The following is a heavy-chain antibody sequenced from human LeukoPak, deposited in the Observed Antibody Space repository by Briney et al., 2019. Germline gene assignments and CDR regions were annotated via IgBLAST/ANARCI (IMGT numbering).Heavy chain of an antibody. D-gene: IGHD2-21*02. J-gene: IGHJ4*02. V-gene: IGHV1-69*04. CDR3: ARAGIVVVTAITYYFDY. Sequence: SVKVSCKASGGTFSSYAISWVRQAPGQGLEWMGRIIPILGIANYARKFQGRVTITADKSTSTAYMELSSLRSEDTAVYYCARAGIVVVTAITYYFDYWGQGTLVTVSS. CDR2: IIPILGIA. CDR1: GGTFSSYA.